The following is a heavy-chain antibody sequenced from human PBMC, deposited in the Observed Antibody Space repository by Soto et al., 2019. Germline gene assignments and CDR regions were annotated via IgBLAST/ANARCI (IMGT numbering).Heavy chain of an antibody. Sequence: EVQLLESGGGLVQPGGSLRLSCAASGFTFTSYGMSWVRQAPGKGLEWVSAISGSGGSTYYADSVKGRFTISRDNSKNTLYLQMNSLRAADTAVYYCGRCTSTSCHLGSDYWGQGTLVTVSS. CDR2: ISGSGGST. CDR3: GRCTSTSCHLGSDY. D-gene: IGHD2-2*01. J-gene: IGHJ4*02. V-gene: IGHV3-23*01. CDR1: GFTFTSYG.